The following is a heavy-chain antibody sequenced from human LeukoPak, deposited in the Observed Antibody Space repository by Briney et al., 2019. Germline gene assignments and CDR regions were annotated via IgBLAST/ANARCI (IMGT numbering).Heavy chain of an antibody. D-gene: IGHD1-20*01. CDR1: GGTFSSYA. V-gene: IGHV1-69*04. J-gene: IGHJ4*02. CDR3: ARAPITGTTHFDY. CDR2: IIPILGIA. Sequence: ASVKVSCKASGGTFSSYAISWVRQAPGQGLEWMGRIIPILGIANYAQKFQDRVTITADKSTSTAYMELSSLRSEDTAVYYCARAPITGTTHFDYWGQGTLVTVSS.